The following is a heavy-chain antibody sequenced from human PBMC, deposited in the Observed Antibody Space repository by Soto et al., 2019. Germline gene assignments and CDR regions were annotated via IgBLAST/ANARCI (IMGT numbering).Heavy chain of an antibody. Sequence: ASVKVSCKASGYTFTSYGIHWVRQAPGQRLEWMGWINAANGDTKYSPKFQGRVTITRDTSASTAYMELSSLRSEDTAVYYCVRRHVSATGIDWFDPWGQGTMVTLCS. CDR1: GYTFTSYG. V-gene: IGHV1-3*01. J-gene: IGHJ5*02. CDR3: VRRHVSATGIDWFDP. D-gene: IGHD6-13*01. CDR2: INAANGDT.